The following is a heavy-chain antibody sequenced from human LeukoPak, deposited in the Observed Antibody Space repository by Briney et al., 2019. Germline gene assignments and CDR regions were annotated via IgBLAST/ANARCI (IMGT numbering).Heavy chain of an antibody. D-gene: IGHD3-9*01. CDR2: INPNNGGT. CDR3: ARGEGRRYFDWFFS. V-gene: IGHV1-2*02. Sequence: ASVKVSCKASGYTFTGYYMHWVRQAPGQGLEWMGWINPNNGGTDYAQKFQGRVTMTRDTSINTAYMELGRLRSDDTAVYFCARGEGRRYFDWFFSWGQGTLVTVSS. J-gene: IGHJ5*01. CDR1: GYTFTGYY.